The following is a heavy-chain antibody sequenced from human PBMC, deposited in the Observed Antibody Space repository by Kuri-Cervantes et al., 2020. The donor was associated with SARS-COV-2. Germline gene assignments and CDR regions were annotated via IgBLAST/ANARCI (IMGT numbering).Heavy chain of an antibody. J-gene: IGHJ3*02. CDR2: ISGSGGST. CDR1: GFTFSSYA. CDR3: ASDDRGAFDI. D-gene: IGHD1-1*01. V-gene: IGHV3-23*01. Sequence: GESLKISGAASGFTFSSYAMGWVRQAPGKGLEWVSAISGSGGSTYYADSVKGRFTISRDNAKNSLYLQMNSLRAEDTAVYYCASDDRGAFDIWGQGTMVTVSS.